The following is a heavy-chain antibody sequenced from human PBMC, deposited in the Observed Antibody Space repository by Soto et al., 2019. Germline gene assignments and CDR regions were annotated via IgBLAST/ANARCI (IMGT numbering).Heavy chain of an antibody. Sequence: QVQLVQSGAEVTKPGASVKVSCRASGYTFTTYDINWVRQATGQGLEWLGWMSPNSGATGYAQKCQGRVTMTRDTSISTAYMELSNLRSEDTAIYYCARGVDAGVDVWGQGTTVTVSS. CDR3: ARGVDAGVDV. V-gene: IGHV1-8*01. D-gene: IGHD1-1*01. CDR1: GYTFTTYD. CDR2: MSPNSGAT. J-gene: IGHJ6*02.